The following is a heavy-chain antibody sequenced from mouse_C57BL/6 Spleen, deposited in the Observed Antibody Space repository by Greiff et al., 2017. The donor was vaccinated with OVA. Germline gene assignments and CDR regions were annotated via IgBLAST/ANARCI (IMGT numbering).Heavy chain of an antibody. J-gene: IGHJ4*01. Sequence: EVQLVESGGGLVQPGGSMKLSCVASGFTFSNYWMNWVRQSPEKGLEWVAKIRLKSDNYETHYAESVKGRFTISRDDSKSSVYLQMNNLRAEDTGIYYCTVTTVVATGCYWGQGTSVTVSS. D-gene: IGHD1-1*01. CDR3: TVTTVVATGCY. V-gene: IGHV6-3*01. CDR1: GFTFSNYW. CDR2: IRLKSDNYET.